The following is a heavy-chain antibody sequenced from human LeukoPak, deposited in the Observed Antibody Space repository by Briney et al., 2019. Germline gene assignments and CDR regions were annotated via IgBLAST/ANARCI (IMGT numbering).Heavy chain of an antibody. CDR3: VKRSYCSSTSCSFDY. Sequence: GGSLRLSCSASGFTFSSYAMHWVRQAPGKGLEYVSAISSNGGSTYYAGSVKGRFTISRDNSKNTLYLQMSSLRAEDTAVYYCVKRSYCSSTSCSFDYWGQGTLVTVSS. CDR1: GFTFSSYA. V-gene: IGHV3-64D*06. J-gene: IGHJ4*02. CDR2: ISSNGGST. D-gene: IGHD2-2*01.